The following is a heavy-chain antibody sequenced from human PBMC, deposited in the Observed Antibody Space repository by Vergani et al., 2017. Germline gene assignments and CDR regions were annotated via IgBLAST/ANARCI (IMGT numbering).Heavy chain of an antibody. V-gene: IGHV3-30-3*01. CDR3: VRDRGRCAGGRCYTEAWDY. CDR2: ISFDGTNE. J-gene: IGHJ4*02. D-gene: IGHD2-2*02. CDR1: GFALNRHA. Sequence: QVQLVESGGGVVQPGTSLRLSCVVSGFALNRHAIYWVRQAPGKGLEWVGGISFDGTNEYYPDLVKGRFTISRDIGKNTLYLQVRSLRLEDTGVYHCVRDRGRCAGGRCYTEAWDYWGQGTSVTVSS.